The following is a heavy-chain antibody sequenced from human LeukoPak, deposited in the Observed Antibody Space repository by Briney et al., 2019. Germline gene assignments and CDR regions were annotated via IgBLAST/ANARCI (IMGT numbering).Heavy chain of an antibody. V-gene: IGHV4-34*01. Sequence: SETLSITCAVYGRSFSGYYWSWIRPPPGKGLEWIGEINHSGSTNYNPSLKSRVTISVDTSKNQFSLKLSAVTAADTDVYYCARLPSVYDSSDNWFDAWGQGTLVTVSS. CDR2: INHSGST. CDR3: ARLPSVYDSSDNWFDA. J-gene: IGHJ5*02. D-gene: IGHD3-22*01. CDR1: GRSFSGYY.